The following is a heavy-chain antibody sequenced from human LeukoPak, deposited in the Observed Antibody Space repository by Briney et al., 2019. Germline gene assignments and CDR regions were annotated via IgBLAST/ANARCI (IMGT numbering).Heavy chain of an antibody. CDR3: ARRPHVTYYYDSSGYYADAFDI. CDR2: IYSGGST. Sequence: GGSQRLSCAASGFTVSSNYMSWVRQAPGKGLEWVSVIYSGGSTYYADSVKGRFTISRHNSKNTLYLQMNSLRAEDTAVYYCARRPHVTYYYDSSGYYADAFDIWGQGTMVTVSS. CDR1: GFTVSSNY. D-gene: IGHD3-22*01. V-gene: IGHV3-53*04. J-gene: IGHJ3*02.